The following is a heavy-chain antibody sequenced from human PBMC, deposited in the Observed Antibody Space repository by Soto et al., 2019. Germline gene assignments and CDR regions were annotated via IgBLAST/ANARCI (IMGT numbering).Heavy chain of an antibody. CDR3: ARVIEVAAGFDP. D-gene: IGHD2-15*01. V-gene: IGHV4-59*01. CDR1: AGSISNYH. CDR2: IFYTGKT. J-gene: IGHJ5*02. Sequence: PSETLSLTCSVSAGSISNYHWSWIRQPPGKGLEWIGYIFYTGKTNYNPSLKSRVTISLDTSKNQFSLRLDSVTAADTAVYYCARVIEVAAGFDPWGQGTLVTVS.